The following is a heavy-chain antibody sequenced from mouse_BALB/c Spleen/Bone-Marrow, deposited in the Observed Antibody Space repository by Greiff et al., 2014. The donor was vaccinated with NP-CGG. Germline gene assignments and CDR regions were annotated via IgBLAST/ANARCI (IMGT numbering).Heavy chain of an antibody. J-gene: IGHJ2*01. V-gene: IGHV1-80*01. CDR2: IYPGDGDT. Sequence: QVQLQQSGAELVRPGSSVKISCKASGYALSVYWMNWVKQRPGQGLEWIGQIYPGDGDTNYNGKFKGRATLTADTSSNTAYMQLSSLTSEDSAVYFCARGGISVDYWGQGTTLTVSS. CDR3: ARGGISVDY. CDR1: GYALSVYW.